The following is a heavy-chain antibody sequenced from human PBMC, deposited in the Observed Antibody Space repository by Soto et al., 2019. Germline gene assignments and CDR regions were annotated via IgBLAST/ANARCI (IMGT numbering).Heavy chain of an antibody. CDR3: ARGRAYCGGDCYYFDS. J-gene: IGHJ4*02. CDR2: IYSGGST. D-gene: IGHD2-21*02. V-gene: IGHV3-53*02. Sequence: EVQLVETGGGLIQPGGSLRLSCAASGFTVSSNYMSWVRQAPGKGLEWVSGIYSGGSTYYADSVKGRFTNSRDNSKNTLYLQMNSLRAEDTAVYYCARGRAYCGGDCYYFDSWGQGTLVTVSS. CDR1: GFTVSSNY.